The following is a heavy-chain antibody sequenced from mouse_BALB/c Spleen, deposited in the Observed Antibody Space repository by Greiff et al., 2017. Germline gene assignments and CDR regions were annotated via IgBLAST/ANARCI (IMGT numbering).Heavy chain of an antibody. CDR3: ATSSTMITKSWFAY. CDR2: IWGDGRT. Sequence: QVQLKESGPGLVAPSQSLSITCTVSGFSLTGYGVNWVRQPPGKGLEWLGMIWGDGRTDYNSALKSRLSISKDNSKSQVFLKMSSLQTDDTARYYCATSSTMITKSWFAYWGQGTLVTVSA. CDR1: GFSLTGYG. V-gene: IGHV2-6-7*01. J-gene: IGHJ3*01. D-gene: IGHD2-4*01.